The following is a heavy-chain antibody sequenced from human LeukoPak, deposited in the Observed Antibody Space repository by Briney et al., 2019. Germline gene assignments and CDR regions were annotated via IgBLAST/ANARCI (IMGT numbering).Heavy chain of an antibody. D-gene: IGHD2-21*02. Sequence: PGWSLRLSCAASGFNIIDYYMSWIRQAPGKELERLSYISNRGIIIDYADSVKGRFTISKDNGKNTLFLQMNSLRAEDTAVYYCARDGRICGADCYLDYWGQGALVTVSS. J-gene: IGHJ4*02. V-gene: IGHV3-11*01. CDR3: ARDGRICGADCYLDY. CDR2: ISNRGIII. CDR1: GFNIIDYY.